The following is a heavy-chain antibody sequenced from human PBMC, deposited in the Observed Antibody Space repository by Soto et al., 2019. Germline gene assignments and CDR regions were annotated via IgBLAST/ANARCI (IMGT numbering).Heavy chain of an antibody. D-gene: IGHD6-19*01. CDR3: ARHGLGGGWLTSNWFDP. Sequence: PGESLKISCKGSGYSFTSYWISWVRQMPGKGLEWMGRIDPSDSYTNYSPSFQGHVTISADKSISTAYLQWSSLKASDTAMYYCARHGLGGGWLTSNWFDPWGQGTLVTVSS. J-gene: IGHJ5*02. CDR2: IDPSDSYT. V-gene: IGHV5-10-1*01. CDR1: GYSFTSYW.